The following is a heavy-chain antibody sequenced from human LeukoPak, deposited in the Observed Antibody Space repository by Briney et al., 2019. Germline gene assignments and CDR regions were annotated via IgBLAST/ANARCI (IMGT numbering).Heavy chain of an antibody. J-gene: IGHJ3*02. CDR1: GYSISSGYY. CDR2: INNSGST. V-gene: IGHV4-38-2*01. CDR3: ARQFGVEI. Sequence: SETLSLTCAVSGYSISSGYYWGWIRQPPGKGLEWIGSINNSGSTYYNPSLKSRVTISIYTSKNQFSLKLSSVTAADTAVYYCARQFGVEIWGQGTMVTVSS. D-gene: IGHD2-21*01.